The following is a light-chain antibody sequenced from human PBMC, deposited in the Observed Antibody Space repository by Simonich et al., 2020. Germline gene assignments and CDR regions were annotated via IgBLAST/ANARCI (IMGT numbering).Light chain of an antibody. Sequence: EIVMTQSPATLSVSPGERATLSCRASKSVSSNLARYQQKPGQAPRLLIYGASTRATGIPARFSGSGSGTEFTLTISSLQAEDVAVYYCQQYYSTPYTFGQGTKLEIK. V-gene: IGKV3-15*01. CDR2: GAS. CDR3: QQYYSTPYT. J-gene: IGKJ2*01. CDR1: KSVSSN.